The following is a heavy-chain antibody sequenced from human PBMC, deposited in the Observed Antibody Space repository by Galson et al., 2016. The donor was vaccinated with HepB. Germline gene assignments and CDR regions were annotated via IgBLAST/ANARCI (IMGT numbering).Heavy chain of an antibody. V-gene: IGHV1-58*01. CDR1: GFPFTRSA. Sequence: SVKVSCKASGFPFTRSAVQWVRQAPGQRLEWIGWIVVGSGYTNYAQRFHERVTITRDMSTSTAYMELSNLRSEDTAVYYCAADRALVGYQFDLWGRGTLVTVSS. D-gene: IGHD1-26*01. CDR2: IVVGSGYT. CDR3: AADRALVGYQFDL. J-gene: IGHJ2*01.